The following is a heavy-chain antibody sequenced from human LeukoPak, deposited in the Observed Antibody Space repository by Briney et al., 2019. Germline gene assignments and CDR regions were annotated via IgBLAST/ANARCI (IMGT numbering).Heavy chain of an antibody. CDR3: ARSPLYYYDSSTYYAMGYFDY. D-gene: IGHD3-22*01. Sequence: SETLSLTCTVSGGSISSSSYYWGWIRQPPGKGLEWIGSIYYSGSTFYNPSLKSRVTISVDTSKNQFSLKLSSVTAADTAVYYCARSPLYYYDSSTYYAMGYFDYRGQGTMVTVSS. CDR1: GGSISSSSYY. CDR2: IYYSGST. V-gene: IGHV4-39*01. J-gene: IGHJ4*02.